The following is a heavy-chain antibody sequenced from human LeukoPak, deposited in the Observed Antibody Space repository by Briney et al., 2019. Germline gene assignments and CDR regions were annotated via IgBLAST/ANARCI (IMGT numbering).Heavy chain of an antibody. Sequence: PGGSLRLSCAASGFTFSSYAMNWVRQAPGKGLEWVSSITASGDGTYYADSVKGRFTISRDNSKNTLYLQMNSLRAEDTAVYYCARDLIEMSPYGDYSYYYYYGMDVWGQGTTVTVSS. J-gene: IGHJ6*02. CDR3: ARDLIEMSPYGDYSYYYYYGMDV. V-gene: IGHV3-23*01. CDR2: ITASGDGT. CDR1: GFTFSSYA. D-gene: IGHD4-17*01.